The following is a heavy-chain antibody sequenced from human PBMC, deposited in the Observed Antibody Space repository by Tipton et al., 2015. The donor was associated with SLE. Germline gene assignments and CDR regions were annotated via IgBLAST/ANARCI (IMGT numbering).Heavy chain of an antibody. CDR1: GGSISSSHW. CDR3: ARVESRTSYYGSGSHAFDI. D-gene: IGHD3-10*01. CDR2: IYHSGST. Sequence: TLSLTCAVSGGSISSSHWWSWVRQPPGKGLEWIGEIYHSGSTNYNPSLKSRVTISVDTSKNQFSLKLSSVTAADTAVYYCARVESRTSYYGSGSHAFDIWGQGKMVTVSS. V-gene: IGHV4-4*02. J-gene: IGHJ3*02.